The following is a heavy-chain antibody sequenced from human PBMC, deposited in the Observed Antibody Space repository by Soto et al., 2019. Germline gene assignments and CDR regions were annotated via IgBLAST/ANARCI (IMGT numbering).Heavy chain of an antibody. J-gene: IGHJ6*02. V-gene: IGHV4-31*03. Sequence: PSETLSLTCTVSGGSISSGGYYWCWIRQHPGKGLEWIGYIYYSGSTYYNPSLKSRVTISVDTSKNQFSLKLSSVTAADTAVYYCARDFYDSSGYYSYYYGMDVWGQGTTVTAP. D-gene: IGHD3-22*01. CDR3: ARDFYDSSGYYSYYYGMDV. CDR2: IYYSGST. CDR1: GGSISSGGYY.